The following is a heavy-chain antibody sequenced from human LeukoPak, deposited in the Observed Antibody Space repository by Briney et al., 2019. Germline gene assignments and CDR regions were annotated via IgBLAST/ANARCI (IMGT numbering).Heavy chain of an antibody. CDR3: ARAKGGYSGYDHTQYYYYMDV. CDR1: GGSISSYY. Sequence: SETLSLTCTVSGGSISSYYWSWLRQPAGKGLEWIGRIYTSGSTNYNPSLKSRVTMSVDTSKNQFSLKLSSVTAADTAVYYCARAKGGYSGYDHTQYYYYMDVWGKGTTVTISS. D-gene: IGHD5-12*01. CDR2: IYTSGST. V-gene: IGHV4-4*07. J-gene: IGHJ6*03.